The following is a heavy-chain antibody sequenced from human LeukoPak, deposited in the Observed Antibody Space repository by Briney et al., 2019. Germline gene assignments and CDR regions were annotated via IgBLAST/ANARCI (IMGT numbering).Heavy chain of an antibody. D-gene: IGHD4-23*01. CDR2: VSSSSSTI. CDR1: GFTFSSYS. J-gene: IGHJ3*02. CDR3: ARFDYGGNTRAFDI. V-gene: IGHV3-48*01. Sequence: GGSLRLSCAASGFTFSSYSMNWVRQAPGKGLEWVSYVSSSSSTIYYADSAKGRFTISRDNAKNSLYLQMNSLRAEDTAVYYCARFDYGGNTRAFDIWGQGTMVTVSS.